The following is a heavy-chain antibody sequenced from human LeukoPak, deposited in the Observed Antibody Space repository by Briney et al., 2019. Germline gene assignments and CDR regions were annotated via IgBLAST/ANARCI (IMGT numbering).Heavy chain of an antibody. Sequence: ASVKVSCKVSGYTLTELSMHWVRQAPGKGLEWMGGFDPEDGETIYAQKFQGRVTMTEDTSTDTAYMELSSLRSEDTTVYYCARGLRFLEWSYTHAFDIWGQGTMVTVSS. J-gene: IGHJ3*02. V-gene: IGHV1-24*01. CDR1: GYTLTELS. CDR2: FDPEDGET. D-gene: IGHD3-3*01. CDR3: ARGLRFLEWSYTHAFDI.